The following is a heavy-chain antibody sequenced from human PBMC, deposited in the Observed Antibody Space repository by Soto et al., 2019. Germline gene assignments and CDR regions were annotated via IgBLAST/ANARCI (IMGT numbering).Heavy chain of an antibody. CDR1: GFTFSSYG. CDR2: IWYDGSNK. Sequence: QPGGSLRLSCAASGFTFSSYGMHWVRQAPGKGLEWVAVIWYDGSNKYYADSVRGRFTISRDNSKNTLYLQMNSLRAEDTAVYYCARKSRVGGYYYYYYMDVWGKGTTVTVSS. CDR3: ARKSRVGGYYYYYYMDV. J-gene: IGHJ6*03. V-gene: IGHV3-33*01. D-gene: IGHD1-26*01.